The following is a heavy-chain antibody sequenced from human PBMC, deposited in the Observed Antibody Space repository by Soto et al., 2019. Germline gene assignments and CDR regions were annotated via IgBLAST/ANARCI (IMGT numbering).Heavy chain of an antibody. J-gene: IGHJ4*02. V-gene: IGHV2-5*02. CDR2: IYWDDDK. Sequence: QITLKESGPTLVKPTHTLTLTCTFSGFALSTSGVGVGWIRQPPGNALEWLALIYWDDDKRYSPSLKRRLTIIKDTSKNQVVLTMNYMDPVDTATYYCAHRPSYCSGGSCYSGFDYWCQGTMVTVSS. CDR1: GFALSTSGVG. D-gene: IGHD2-15*01. CDR3: AHRPSYCSGGSCYSGFDY.